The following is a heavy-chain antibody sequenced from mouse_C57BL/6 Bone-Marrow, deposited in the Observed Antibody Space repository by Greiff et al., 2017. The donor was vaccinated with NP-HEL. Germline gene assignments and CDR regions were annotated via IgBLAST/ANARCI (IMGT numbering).Heavy chain of an antibody. D-gene: IGHD2-3*01. Sequence: DVQLQESGPGLVKPSQSLSLTCSVTGYSITSGYYWNWIRQFPGNKLEWMGYISYDGSNNYNPSLKNRISITRDTSKNQFFLKLNSVTTEDTATYYCARGGWLLYYFDYWGQGTTLTVSS. CDR1: GYSITSGYY. J-gene: IGHJ2*01. CDR3: ARGGWLLYYFDY. V-gene: IGHV3-6*01. CDR2: ISYDGSN.